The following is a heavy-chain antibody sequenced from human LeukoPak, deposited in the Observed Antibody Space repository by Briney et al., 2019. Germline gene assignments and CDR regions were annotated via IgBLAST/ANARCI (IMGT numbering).Heavy chain of an antibody. V-gene: IGHV1-8*01. D-gene: IGHD4-17*01. Sequence: ASVKVSCKTSGYTFTSFDINWVRQATGQGVEWVGWINPNSGYTYSVQKFQGRVNMTRNTSTSTAYMELSSLRSEDTAVYYCASGDVTVTNNFDYWGQGTLVTVSS. J-gene: IGHJ4*02. CDR2: INPNSGYT. CDR1: GYTFTSFD. CDR3: ASGDVTVTNNFDY.